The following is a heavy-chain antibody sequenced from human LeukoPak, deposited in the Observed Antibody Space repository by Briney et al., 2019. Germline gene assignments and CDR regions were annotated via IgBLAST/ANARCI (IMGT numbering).Heavy chain of an antibody. CDR2: IYYSGST. J-gene: IGHJ4*02. D-gene: IGHD3-22*01. Sequence: PSETLSLTCTVSGGSISSYYWSWIRQPPGKGLEWIGYIYYSGSTNYNPSLKSRVTISVDTSKNQFSLKLSSVTAADTAVYYCARDEFGDSSGYSLWGQGTLVTVSS. CDR3: ARDEFGDSSGYSL. CDR1: GGSISSYY. V-gene: IGHV4-59*01.